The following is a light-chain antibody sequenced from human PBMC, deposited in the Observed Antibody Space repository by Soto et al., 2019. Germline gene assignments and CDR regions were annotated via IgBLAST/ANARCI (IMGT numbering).Light chain of an antibody. J-gene: IGKJ2*01. CDR3: QQRTNRPL. Sequence: EIVLTQSPATLSLSPGERATLSCRASQTISSFLAGYQQKPGQAPRLLIYDTSNRATGVPARFSGSRSGTDFTLTISSLEPEDFAVYYCQQRTNRPLFGQGTKLEIK. CDR1: QTISSF. V-gene: IGKV3-11*01. CDR2: DTS.